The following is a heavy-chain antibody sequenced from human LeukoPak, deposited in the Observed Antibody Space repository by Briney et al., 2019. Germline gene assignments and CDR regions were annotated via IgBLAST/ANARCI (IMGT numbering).Heavy chain of an antibody. V-gene: IGHV4-59*01. CDR1: NDSISNYY. J-gene: IGHJ4*02. CDR3: ARGGEGYPLPHYLDY. Sequence: SETLSLTCTVSNDSISNYYWNWIRQPPGKGLEWIGYIYYGGSTNYNPSLKSRVTISVDTSKNQFSLKLSSVTAADTAVYYCARGGEGYPLPHYLDYWGQGTLVTVSS. CDR2: IYYGGST. D-gene: IGHD5-18*01.